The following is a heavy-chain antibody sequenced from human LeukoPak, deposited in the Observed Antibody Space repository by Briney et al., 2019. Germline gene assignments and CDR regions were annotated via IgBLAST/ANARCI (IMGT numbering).Heavy chain of an antibody. CDR1: GFTFSSSG. J-gene: IGHJ4*02. CDR2: FWYDGKRE. Sequence: GGSLRLSCAASGFTFSSSGMHWVRQAPGKGLEWVSVFWYDGKREYYADSVKGRFTISRDSSKNTLYLQMNGLRAEDTAVYYCARGGGSNNAYMDYWGQGTLVTVAS. V-gene: IGHV3-33*01. D-gene: IGHD5-18*01. CDR3: ARGGGSNNAYMDY.